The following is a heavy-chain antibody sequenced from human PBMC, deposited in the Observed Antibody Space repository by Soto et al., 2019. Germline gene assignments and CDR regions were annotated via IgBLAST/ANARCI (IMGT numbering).Heavy chain of an antibody. CDR3: ARDRSITMITRGALAW. CDR1: GFTFSSYA. CDR2: ISYDGSNK. J-gene: IGHJ4*02. Sequence: QVQLVESGGGVVQPGRSLRLSCAASGFTFSSYAMHWVRQAPGKGLEWVAVISYDGSNKYYADSVKGRFTISRDNSKNSVYLQMNSLRAEDMAVYYCARDRSITMITRGALAWWGQGTLVTVSS. V-gene: IGHV3-30-3*01. D-gene: IGHD3-22*01.